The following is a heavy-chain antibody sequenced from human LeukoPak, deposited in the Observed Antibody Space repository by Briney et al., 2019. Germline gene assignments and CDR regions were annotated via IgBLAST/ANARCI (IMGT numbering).Heavy chain of an antibody. J-gene: IGHJ4*02. D-gene: IGHD6-13*01. V-gene: IGHV5-51*01. CDR2: IYPPDSQT. CDR1: GYTFANYW. CDR3: VGNQQPLAHFDY. Sequence: GESLRISCRGSGYTFANYWVGWVRQMPVKGLEWVASIYPPDSQTKYNPSFQGHVTISADKSITTAYLQWTSLKASDSAVYYCVGNQQPLAHFDYWGQGTLVTVSS.